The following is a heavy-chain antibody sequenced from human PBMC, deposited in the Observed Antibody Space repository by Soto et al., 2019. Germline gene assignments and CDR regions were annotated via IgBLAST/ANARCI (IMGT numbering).Heavy chain of an antibody. V-gene: IGHV3-23*01. CDR3: AKDLIYGYNSGRPFDS. CDR1: GFTFSSFA. D-gene: IGHD6-19*01. Sequence: EVQLLESGGCLVQPGGSVRLSCAASGFTFSSFAMSWVRQAPGKGLEWVSAIGSRGDSTYYADSVKGRFTISRDNSKNTLYLQMNSLRAEDTAVYYCAKDLIYGYNSGRPFDSWGQGTLVTVSS. J-gene: IGHJ4*02. CDR2: IGSRGDST.